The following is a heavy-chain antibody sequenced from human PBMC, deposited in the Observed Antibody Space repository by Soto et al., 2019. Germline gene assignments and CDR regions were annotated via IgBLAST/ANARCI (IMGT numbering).Heavy chain of an antibody. D-gene: IGHD6-19*01. J-gene: IGHJ4*02. CDR1: GFTFSSYA. CDR2: ISGSGGST. CDR3: AKVSSGWHELYYFDY. Sequence: EVQLLESGGGLVQPGGSLRLSCAASGFTFSSYAMSWVRQAPGKGLEWVSAISGSGGSTYYADSVKGRFTISRDNSKNTRYLQMNSLRAEDTAVYYCAKVSSGWHELYYFDYWGQGTLVTVSS. V-gene: IGHV3-23*01.